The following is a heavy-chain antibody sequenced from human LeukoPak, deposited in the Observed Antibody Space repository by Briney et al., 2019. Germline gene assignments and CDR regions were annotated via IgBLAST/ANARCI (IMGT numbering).Heavy chain of an antibody. CDR2: IGASGGST. CDR1: GFTFSDYY. Sequence: GGSLRLSCAASGFTFSDYYMNWIRQAPGKGLEWVSGIGASGGSTYYADSVKGRFTISRDNSKNTLYLQMNSLRTEDTAVYYCAKAEGYDILTGLDYWGQGTLVTVSS. D-gene: IGHD3-9*01. CDR3: AKAEGYDILTGLDY. J-gene: IGHJ4*02. V-gene: IGHV3-23*01.